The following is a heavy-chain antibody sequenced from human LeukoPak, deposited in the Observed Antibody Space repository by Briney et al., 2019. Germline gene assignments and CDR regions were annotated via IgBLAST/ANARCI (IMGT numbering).Heavy chain of an antibody. Sequence: PSETLSLTCTVSGGPLSSYYWSWIRQPPGKGLEWIGYIYYSGSTNYNPSLKSRVTISVDTSKNQFSLKLSSVTAADTAVYYCAREGYSSSWSLHNWFEPWGQGTLVTVSS. CDR2: IYYSGST. J-gene: IGHJ5*02. V-gene: IGHV4-59*12. D-gene: IGHD6-13*01. CDR3: AREGYSSSWSLHNWFEP. CDR1: GGPLSSYY.